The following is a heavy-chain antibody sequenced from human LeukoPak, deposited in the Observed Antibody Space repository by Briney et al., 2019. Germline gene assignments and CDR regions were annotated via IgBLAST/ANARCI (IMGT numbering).Heavy chain of an antibody. CDR2: IKQDGSEK. V-gene: IGHV3-7*01. Sequence: GGSLRLSCAASGFSFSSYWMSWVRQAPGKGLEWVANIKQDGSEKYYVDSVRGRFTIPRDNAKNSLNLQMNSLRAEDTAVYYCAKLAYYESHFDYWGQGTLVTVSS. J-gene: IGHJ4*02. D-gene: IGHD3-22*01. CDR1: GFSFSSYW. CDR3: AKLAYYESHFDY.